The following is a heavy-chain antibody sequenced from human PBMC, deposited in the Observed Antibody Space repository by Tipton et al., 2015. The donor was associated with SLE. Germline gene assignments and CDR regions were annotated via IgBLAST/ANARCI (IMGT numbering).Heavy chain of an antibody. D-gene: IGHD2-2*01. CDR2: IYYSGST. J-gene: IGHJ6*03. Sequence: TLSLTCTVSGCSISSYYWSWIRQPPGKGLEWIGYIYYSGSTNYNPSLKSRVTISVDTSKNQFSLKLSSVTAADTAVYYCARDKKDIVVVPAATDYYYYMDVWGKGTTVTVSS. CDR1: GCSISSYY. V-gene: IGHV4-59*01. CDR3: ARDKKDIVVVPAATDYYYYMDV.